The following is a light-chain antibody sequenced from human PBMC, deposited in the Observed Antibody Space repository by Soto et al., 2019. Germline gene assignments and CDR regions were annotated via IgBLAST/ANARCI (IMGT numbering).Light chain of an antibody. CDR2: DAS. CDR3: QQRSNWPRT. CDR1: QSVSSY. J-gene: IGKJ1*01. V-gene: IGKV3-11*01. Sequence: TVLTHSPATLSLSPRERATLSCRASQSVSSYLAWYQQRPGQAPRLLIYDASNRATGIPARFSGSGSGTDFTLTISSLEPEDYAVYFCQQRSNWPRTFGQGTKV.